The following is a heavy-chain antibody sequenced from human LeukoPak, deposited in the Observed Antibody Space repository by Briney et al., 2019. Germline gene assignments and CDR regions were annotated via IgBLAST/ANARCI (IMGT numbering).Heavy chain of an antibody. Sequence: NPSETLSLTCAVYCGSFSGYYWSWIRQPPGKGLEWIGEINHSGSTNYNPSLKSRVTISVDTSKNQFSLKLSSVTAADTAVYYCARGGYNGEYYYYYMDVWGKGTTVTVSS. CDR2: INHSGST. CDR1: CGSFSGYY. V-gene: IGHV4-34*01. CDR3: ARGGYNGEYYYYYMDV. D-gene: IGHD5-18*01. J-gene: IGHJ6*03.